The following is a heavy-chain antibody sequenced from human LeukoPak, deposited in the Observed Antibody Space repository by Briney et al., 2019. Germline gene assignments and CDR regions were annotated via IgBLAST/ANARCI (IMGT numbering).Heavy chain of an antibody. CDR1: GYTFTSYA. Sequence: ASVKVSCKASGYTFTSYAMHWVRQAPGKGLEWMGWINAGNGNTKYSQKFQGRVTITRDTSASTAYMELSSLRSEDTAVYYCAREMGGWNYFDYWGQGTLVTVSS. J-gene: IGHJ4*02. V-gene: IGHV1-3*01. CDR3: AREMGGWNYFDY. CDR2: INAGNGNT. D-gene: IGHD6-19*01.